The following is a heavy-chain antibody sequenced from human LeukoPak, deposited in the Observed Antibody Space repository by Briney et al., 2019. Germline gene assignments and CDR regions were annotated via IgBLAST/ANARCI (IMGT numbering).Heavy chain of an antibody. D-gene: IGHD2-2*01. CDR3: ARDKGYCSSTSCFPIDY. CDR2: ISAYNGNT. J-gene: IGHJ4*02. Sequence: PSVKVSCKASGYTFTSYGISWVRQAPGQGLEWMGWISAYNGNTNYAQKLQGRVTMTTDTSTSTAYMELRSLRSDDTAVYYCARDKGYCSSTSCFPIDYWGQGTLVTVSS. CDR1: GYTFTSYG. V-gene: IGHV1-18*01.